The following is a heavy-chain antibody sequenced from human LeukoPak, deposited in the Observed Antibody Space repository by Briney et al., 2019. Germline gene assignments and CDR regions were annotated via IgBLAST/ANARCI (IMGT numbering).Heavy chain of an antibody. V-gene: IGHV3-30*18. J-gene: IGHJ4*02. CDR3: AKGYYFDILSGYSSLDS. Sequence: PGGSLRLSCAVSGFTFSSYGMHWVRQAPGKGLEWVAVISYDGSNKYYADSVKGRFTISRDDSKNTLYLQMNSLRAEDTAAYYCAKGYYFDILSGYSSLDSWGQGTLVTVSS. CDR1: GFTFSSYG. CDR2: ISYDGSNK. D-gene: IGHD3-9*01.